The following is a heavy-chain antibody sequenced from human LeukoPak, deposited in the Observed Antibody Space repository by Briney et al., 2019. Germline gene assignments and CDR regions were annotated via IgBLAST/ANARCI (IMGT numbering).Heavy chain of an antibody. CDR1: GYTFDSHA. J-gene: IGHJ3*02. CDR3: ARAQDIVVVPAPGLGAFDI. D-gene: IGHD2-2*01. CDR2: IIPIFGTA. Sequence: GASVKVSCKASGYTFDSHAISWVRQAPGQGLEWMGGIIPIFGTANYAQKFQGRVTITADKSTSTAYMELSSLRSEDTAVYYCARAQDIVVVPAPGLGAFDIWGQGTMVTVSS. V-gene: IGHV1-69*06.